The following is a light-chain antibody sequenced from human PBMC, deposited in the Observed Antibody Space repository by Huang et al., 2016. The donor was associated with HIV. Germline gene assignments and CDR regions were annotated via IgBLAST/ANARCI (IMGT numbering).Light chain of an antibody. CDR1: QSIDGY. Sequence: IQMTQSPSSLSASVGDRVTITCLAGQSIDGYLNWYQQKSGKAPKLLISSASTLHTGVPPRFSGSGSGTDYTLIINNVQPDDFATYFCQQSYSTLITFGQGSRL. V-gene: IGKV1-39*01. J-gene: IGKJ5*01. CDR2: SAS. CDR3: QQSYSTLIT.